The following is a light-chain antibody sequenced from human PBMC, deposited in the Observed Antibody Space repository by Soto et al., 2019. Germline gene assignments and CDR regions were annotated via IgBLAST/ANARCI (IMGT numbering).Light chain of an antibody. CDR1: QSVSTRY. J-gene: IGKJ2*01. CDR2: GAS. V-gene: IGKV3-20*01. CDR3: HQFGSSPPAFT. Sequence: ESMLTQSPGTLSLSPGERATLSCRASQSVSTRYLAWYQQKPGQAPRLLIYGASIRATGIPDRFSGSGSGTYFTLTLSRLELEDFAVYYCHQFGSSPPAFTLGQGTKLEI.